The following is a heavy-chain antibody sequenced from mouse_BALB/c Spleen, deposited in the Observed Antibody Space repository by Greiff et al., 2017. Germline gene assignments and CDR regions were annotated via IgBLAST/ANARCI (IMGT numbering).Heavy chain of an antibody. Sequence: VKLMESGPGLVQPSQSLSITCTVSGFSLTSYGVHWVRQSPGKGLEWLGVIWSGGSTDYNAAFISRLSISKDNSKSQVFFKMNSLQANDTAIYYCARKKDGGAMDYWGQGTSVTVSS. CDR3: ARKKDGGAMDY. J-gene: IGHJ4*01. CDR1: GFSLTSYG. CDR2: IWSGGST. V-gene: IGHV2-2*02.